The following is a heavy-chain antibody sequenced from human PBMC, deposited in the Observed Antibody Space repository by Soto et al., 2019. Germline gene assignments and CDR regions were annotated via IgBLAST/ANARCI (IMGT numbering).Heavy chain of an antibody. CDR2: ISGSGGST. CDR3: ASVSRGTIFGAPSDYYMDV. V-gene: IGHV3-23*01. J-gene: IGHJ6*03. D-gene: IGHD3-3*01. CDR1: GFTFSSYA. Sequence: GGSLRLSCAASGFTFSSYAMSWVRQAPGKGLEWVSAISGSGGSTYYADSVKGRFTISRDNSKNTLYLQMNSLRAEDTAVYYCASVSRGTIFGAPSDYYMDVWGKGTTVTVSS.